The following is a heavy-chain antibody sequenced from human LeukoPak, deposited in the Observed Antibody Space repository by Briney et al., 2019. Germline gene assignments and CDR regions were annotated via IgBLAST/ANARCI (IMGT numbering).Heavy chain of an antibody. J-gene: IGHJ4*02. CDR1: GYSIGSGYY. D-gene: IGHD1-26*01. CDR3: ARDGGGGTYVYFDY. Sequence: PSETLSLTCGVSGYSIGSGYYWGWIRQPPGKGLEWIASIDQSGDTLFNPSLKSRVTISLDTSKNYFSMNLSSVAGADTAVYYCARDGGGGTYVYFDYWGQGILVMVSS. CDR2: IDQSGDT. V-gene: IGHV4-38-2*02.